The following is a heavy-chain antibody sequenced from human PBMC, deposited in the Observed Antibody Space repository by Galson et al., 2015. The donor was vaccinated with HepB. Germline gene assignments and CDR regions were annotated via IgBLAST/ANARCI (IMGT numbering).Heavy chain of an antibody. D-gene: IGHD3-10*01. V-gene: IGHV2-5*02. CDR2: IYWDDDK. CDR1: GFSLNTAGVG. J-gene: IGHJ4*02. CDR3: AHSRQLASGSQSYFNSDYYFDY. Sequence: PALVKPTQTLTLTCTFSGFSLNTAGVGVGWIRQPPGKALEFLALIYWDDDKRYSPSLKSRLTITKDTSKNQVVLTMTNMDTVDTATYYCAHSRQLASGSQSYFNSDYYFDYWGQGTLVPVSS.